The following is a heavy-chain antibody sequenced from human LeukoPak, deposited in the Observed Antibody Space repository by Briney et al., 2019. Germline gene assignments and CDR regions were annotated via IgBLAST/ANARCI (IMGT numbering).Heavy chain of an antibody. J-gene: IGHJ3*02. CDR2: ISYDGSNK. Sequence: GRSLRLSCAASGFTFSSYGMHWVRQAPGKGLEWVAVISYDGSNKYYADSVKGRFTISRDNSKNTLYLQMNSLRAEDTAVYYCAKGVINDILTGLRLGAFDIWGQGTMVTVSS. CDR1: GFTFSSYG. V-gene: IGHV3-30*18. CDR3: AKGVINDILTGLRLGAFDI. D-gene: IGHD3-9*01.